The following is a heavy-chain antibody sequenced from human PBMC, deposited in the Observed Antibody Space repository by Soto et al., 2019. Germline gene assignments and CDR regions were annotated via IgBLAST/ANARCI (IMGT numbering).Heavy chain of an antibody. CDR1: GFTFSSYG. CDR2: ISYDGSNK. D-gene: IGHD6-13*01. Sequence: QVQLVESGGGVVQPGRSLRLSCAASGFTFSSYGMHRVRQAPGKGLEWVAVISYDGSNKYYADSVKGRFTISRDNSKNTLYLQMNSLRAEDTAVYYCAKELGIAAELDYWGQGTLVTVSS. V-gene: IGHV3-30*18. J-gene: IGHJ4*02. CDR3: AKELGIAAELDY.